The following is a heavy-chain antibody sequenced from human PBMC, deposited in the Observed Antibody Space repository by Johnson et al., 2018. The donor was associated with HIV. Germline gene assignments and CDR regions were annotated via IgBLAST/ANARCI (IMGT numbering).Heavy chain of an antibody. CDR2: IKQDGSEK. CDR1: GFTFSFYW. V-gene: IGHV3-7*02. D-gene: IGHD3-10*01. CDR3: ASEVRGVLDI. Sequence: VQLVESGGGLVQPGGSLRLSCGASGFTFSFYWMSWVRQAPGKGLEWVANIKQDGSEKYYVDSVKGRFTISRDNSKNTLYLQMGSLRTEDTAVYYCASEVRGVLDIWGQGTMVTVSS. J-gene: IGHJ3*02.